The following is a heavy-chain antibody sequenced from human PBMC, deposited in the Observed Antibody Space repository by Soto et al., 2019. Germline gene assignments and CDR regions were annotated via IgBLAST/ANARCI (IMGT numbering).Heavy chain of an antibody. CDR1: GFTFSSYA. J-gene: IGHJ3*02. D-gene: IGHD1-20*01. CDR3: ARGHNWLLAFDI. V-gene: IGHV3-64*01. CDR2: ISSNGGST. Sequence: GGSLRLSCAASGFTFSSYAMHWVRQAPGKGLEYVSAISSNGGSTYYANSVKGRFTISRDNSKNTLYLQMGSLRAEDMAVYYCARGHNWLLAFDIWGQGTMVTVSS.